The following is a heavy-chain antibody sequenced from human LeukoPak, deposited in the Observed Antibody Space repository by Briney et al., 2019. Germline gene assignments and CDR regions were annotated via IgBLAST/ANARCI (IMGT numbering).Heavy chain of an antibody. D-gene: IGHD6-6*01. CDR3: ARDLRASIAARPAY. CDR2: IYSGGRT. Sequence: PGGSLRLSCAASGFTVSSNYMSWVRQAPGKGLEWVSVIYSGGRTYYADSVKGRLTISRDNARKSLYLQMNSLRAEDTAVYYCARDLRASIAARPAYWGQGTLVTVSS. J-gene: IGHJ4*02. V-gene: IGHV3-53*01. CDR1: GFTVSSNY.